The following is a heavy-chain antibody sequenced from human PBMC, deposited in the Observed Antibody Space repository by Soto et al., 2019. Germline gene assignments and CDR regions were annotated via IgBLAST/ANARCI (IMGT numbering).Heavy chain of an antibody. Sequence: SETLSLTCAVYGGSFSGYYWSWIRQPPGKGLEWIGEINHSGSTNYNPSLKSRVTISVDTSKNQFSLKLSSVTAADTAVYYCATCSSYGDYPHWFDPWGQGTLVTVSS. V-gene: IGHV4-34*01. CDR2: INHSGST. J-gene: IGHJ5*02. D-gene: IGHD4-17*01. CDR3: ATCSSYGDYPHWFDP. CDR1: GGSFSGYY.